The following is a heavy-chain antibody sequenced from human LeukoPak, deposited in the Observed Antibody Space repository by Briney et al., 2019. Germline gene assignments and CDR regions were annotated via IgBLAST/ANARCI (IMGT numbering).Heavy chain of an antibody. Sequence: ASVKVSCKASGYTFTNYYMHWVRQAPGQGLEWMGIINPSGGSTSYAQKFQGRVTMTRDTSTTTVYMELSSLRSEDTAVYSRARDRTGYYYDSSGYYFDAFDIWGQGTMVTVSS. CDR3: ARDRTGYYYDSSGYYFDAFDI. CDR2: INPSGGST. CDR1: GYTFTNYY. V-gene: IGHV1-46*03. J-gene: IGHJ3*02. D-gene: IGHD3-22*01.